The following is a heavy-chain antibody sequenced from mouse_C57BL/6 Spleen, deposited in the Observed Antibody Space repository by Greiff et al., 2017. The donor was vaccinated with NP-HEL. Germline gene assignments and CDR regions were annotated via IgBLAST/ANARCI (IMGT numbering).Heavy chain of an antibody. CDR3: ANLDYFDY. CDR1: GFTFSDYG. J-gene: IGHJ2*01. V-gene: IGHV5-17*01. CDR2: ISSGSSTI. Sequence: EVMLVESGGGLVRPGGSLKLSCAASGFTFSDYGMHWVRQAPEKGLEWVAYISSGSSTIYYADTVKGRFTISRDNAKNTLFLQMTSLRSEDTAMYYCANLDYFDYWGQGTTLTVSS.